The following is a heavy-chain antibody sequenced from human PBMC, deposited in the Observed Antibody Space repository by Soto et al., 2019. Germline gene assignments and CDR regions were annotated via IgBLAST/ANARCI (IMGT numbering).Heavy chain of an antibody. V-gene: IGHV1-69*13. CDR2: IIPIFGTA. Sequence: SVKVSCKASGGTFSSYAISWVRQAPGQGLEWMGGIIPIFGTANYAQKFQGRVTITADESTSTAYMELSSLRSEDTAVYYCAREPYSSGFPGDNWFDPWGQRTLVTVSS. CDR3: AREPYSSGFPGDNWFDP. J-gene: IGHJ5*02. D-gene: IGHD6-19*01. CDR1: GGTFSSYA.